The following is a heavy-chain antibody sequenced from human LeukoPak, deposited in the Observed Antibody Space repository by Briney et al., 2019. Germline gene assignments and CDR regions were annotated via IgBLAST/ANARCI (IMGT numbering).Heavy chain of an antibody. CDR1: GLTLSDYY. J-gene: IGHJ4*02. CDR3: ARRRDFVDY. CDR2: SSSSGSTI. V-gene: IGHV3-11*01. D-gene: IGHD3/OR15-3a*01. Sequence: GGSLRLSCAASGLTLSDYYMSWIRRAPGKGLEWVSYSSSSGSTIYYADSVKGRFAISRDNAKNSLYLQMNSLRAEDTAVYYCARRRDFVDYWGQGTLVTVSS.